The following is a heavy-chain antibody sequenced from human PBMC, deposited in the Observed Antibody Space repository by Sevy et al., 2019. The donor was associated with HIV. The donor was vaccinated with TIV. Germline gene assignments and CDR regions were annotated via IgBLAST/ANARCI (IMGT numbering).Heavy chain of an antibody. CDR2: IIPRFGTA. Sequence: ASLKVSCKVSGGSFSNSDVIWVRQAPGQGFEWMGRIIPRFGTANYAQRFQGRVTITADESTRTVFMELSRLRSEDTALFYCARVGGAREGYDYVGSSFIDHWGQGTLVTVSS. D-gene: IGHD3-16*01. J-gene: IGHJ4*02. CDR3: ARVGGAREGYDYVGSSFIDH. V-gene: IGHV1-69*13. CDR1: GGSFSNSD.